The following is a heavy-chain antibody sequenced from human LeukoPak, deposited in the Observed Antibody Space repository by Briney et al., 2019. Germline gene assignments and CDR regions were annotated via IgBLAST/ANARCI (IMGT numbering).Heavy chain of an antibody. Sequence: GGSLRLSCAASGFTFSSYAMHWVHQAPGKGLEYVSAISSNGGSTYYANSVKGRFTISRDNAKNSLYLQMNSLRAEDTAVYYCARGRAVGIKRYSSSPTDHDAFDIWGQGTMVTVSS. J-gene: IGHJ3*02. V-gene: IGHV3-64*01. D-gene: IGHD6-6*01. CDR2: ISSNGGST. CDR3: ARGRAVGIKRYSSSPTDHDAFDI. CDR1: GFTFSSYA.